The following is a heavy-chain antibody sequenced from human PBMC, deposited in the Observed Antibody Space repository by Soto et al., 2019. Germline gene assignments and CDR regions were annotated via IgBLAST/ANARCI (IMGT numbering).Heavy chain of an antibody. CDR2: ISAYNGNT. CDR1: GYIFTDYY. Sequence: ASVKVSCKASGYIFTDYYMHWVRQAPGQELEWMGRISAYNGNTNYAQKLQGRVTMTTDTSTSTAYMELRSLRSDDTAVYYCARWDEDIVVVPAAKGFDPWGQGTLVTVSS. CDR3: ARWDEDIVVVPAAKGFDP. V-gene: IGHV1-18*04. J-gene: IGHJ5*02. D-gene: IGHD2-2*01.